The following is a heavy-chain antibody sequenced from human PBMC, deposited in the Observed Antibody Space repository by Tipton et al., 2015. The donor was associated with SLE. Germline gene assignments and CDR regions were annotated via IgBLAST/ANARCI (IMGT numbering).Heavy chain of an antibody. J-gene: IGHJ4*02. CDR3: ARTKLASSEGKFAPGFDY. CDR2: IYYSGST. V-gene: IGHV4-30-4*01. D-gene: IGHD6-6*01. CDR1: GGSISSGNFY. Sequence: TLSLTCTVSGGSISSGNFYWNWIRQPPGKGLEWIGYIYYSGSTYYNPSLKSRITISVDRSKNQFSLKLSSVTAADTAVYYCARTKLASSEGKFAPGFDYWGQGTLVTVSS.